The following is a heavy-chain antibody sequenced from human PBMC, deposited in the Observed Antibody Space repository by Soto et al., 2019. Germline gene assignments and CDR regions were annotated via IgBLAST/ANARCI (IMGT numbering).Heavy chain of an antibody. CDR2: INPNSGGT. J-gene: IGHJ4*02. CDR3: ARGDWSGYYNFDY. V-gene: IGHV1-2*04. Sequence: GASVKVSCKASGYTFTGYYMHWVRQAPGQGLEWMGWINPNSGGTNYAQKFQGWVTMTRDTSISTAYMELSRLRSDDTAVYYCARGDWSGYYNFDYWGQGTLVTVSS. D-gene: IGHD3-3*01. CDR1: GYTFTGYY.